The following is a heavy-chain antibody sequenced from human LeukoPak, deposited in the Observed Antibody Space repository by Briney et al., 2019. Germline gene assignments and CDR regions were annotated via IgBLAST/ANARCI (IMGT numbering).Heavy chain of an antibody. Sequence: SETLSLTCTVSGGSISSYYWSWIRQPAGKGLEWIGRIYTSGSTNYNPSLKSRVTISVDKSENQFSLKLTSVTAADTAVYYCARESLLWFGELSSSYYMDVWGKGTTVTVSS. CDR2: IYTSGST. V-gene: IGHV4-4*07. D-gene: IGHD3-10*01. CDR1: GGSISSYY. CDR3: ARESLLWFGELSSSYYMDV. J-gene: IGHJ6*03.